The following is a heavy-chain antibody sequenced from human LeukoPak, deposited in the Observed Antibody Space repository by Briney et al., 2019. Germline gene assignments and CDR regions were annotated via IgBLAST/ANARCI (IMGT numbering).Heavy chain of an antibody. Sequence: ASVKVSCKASGYTFTNLDINWLRQAPGQGLEWMGWMSPNSGDTGYAQKFQGRVSMTRDIFKSTAYMELSSLRSEDTAIYYCASNPPNTGDFYYWGLGTLVTVSS. CDR2: MSPNSGDT. CDR3: ASNPPNTGDFYY. J-gene: IGHJ4*02. CDR1: GYTFTNLD. D-gene: IGHD1-1*01. V-gene: IGHV1-8*01.